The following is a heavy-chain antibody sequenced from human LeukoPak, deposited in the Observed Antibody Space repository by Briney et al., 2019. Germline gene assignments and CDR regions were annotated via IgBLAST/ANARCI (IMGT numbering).Heavy chain of an antibody. Sequence: SVKVSCKASGYTFTSYAISWVRQAPGQGLEWMGGIIPIFGTANYAQKFQGRVTITADESTSTAYMELSSLRSEDTAVYYCARVPRIAADDFDYWGQGTLVTVSS. CDR2: IIPIFGTA. V-gene: IGHV1-69*13. J-gene: IGHJ4*02. CDR3: ARVPRIAADDFDY. CDR1: GYTFTSYA. D-gene: IGHD6-13*01.